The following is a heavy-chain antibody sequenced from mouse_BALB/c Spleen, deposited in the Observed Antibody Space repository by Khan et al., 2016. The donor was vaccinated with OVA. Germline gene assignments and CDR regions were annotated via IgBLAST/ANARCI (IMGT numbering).Heavy chain of an antibody. CDR1: GYSITSEYA. CDR3: ARKDYYDYDPFPY. CDR2: INYSGNT. J-gene: IGHJ3*01. Sequence: EVKLEVSGPGLVKPSQSLSLTCTVTGYSITSEYAWNWIRQFPGNKLEWMGYINYSGNTRFNPSLKSRTSITRDTSKNQFFLQLNSVTTEDTATYYCARKDYYDYDPFPYWGQWTLVTVSA. V-gene: IGHV3-2*02. D-gene: IGHD2-4*01.